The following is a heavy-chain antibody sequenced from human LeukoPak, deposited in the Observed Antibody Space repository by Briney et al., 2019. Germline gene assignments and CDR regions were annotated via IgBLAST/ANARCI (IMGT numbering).Heavy chain of an antibody. CDR1: GFTFSSYD. CDR3: ARADCSSSTLRRSWFDP. D-gene: IGHD2-2*01. Sequence: PGGSLRLSCAASGFTFSSYDMNWVRQAPGKGLEWVSSISTSSRYIYYKDSVRGRFTISRDDAKNSLYLEMNSLRAEDTAVYYCARADCSSSTLRRSWFDPWGQGTLVTVSS. CDR2: ISTSSRYI. V-gene: IGHV3-21*01. J-gene: IGHJ5*02.